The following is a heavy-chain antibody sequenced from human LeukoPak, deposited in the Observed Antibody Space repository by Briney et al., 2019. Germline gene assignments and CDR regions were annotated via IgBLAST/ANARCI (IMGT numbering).Heavy chain of an antibody. V-gene: IGHV3-11*03. CDR1: GITFSDYY. Sequence: GGSLRLSSAASGITFSDYYMSWIRQAPGKGLEWVSYISSSSSYTNYADSVKGRFTISRDNAKNSLYLQMNSLRAEDTAVYYCASNSGSHNEHFDYWGQGTLVTVSS. CDR2: ISSSSSYT. D-gene: IGHD1-26*01. J-gene: IGHJ4*02. CDR3: ASNSGSHNEHFDY.